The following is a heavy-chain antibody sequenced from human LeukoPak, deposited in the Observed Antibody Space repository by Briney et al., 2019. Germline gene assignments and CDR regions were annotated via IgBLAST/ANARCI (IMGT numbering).Heavy chain of an antibody. CDR1: GYTFTGNY. CDR3: ARDGYSGGAFDI. CDR2: IYPNSGGT. Sequence: ASVKVSCKASGYTFTGNYMHWVRQAPGQGLEWMGWIYPNSGGTIYAQKFQGRVTMTRDTSISTAYMELTRLRSDDTAAYYCARDGYSGGAFDIWGQGTMVTVSS. J-gene: IGHJ3*02. V-gene: IGHV1-2*02. D-gene: IGHD5-12*01.